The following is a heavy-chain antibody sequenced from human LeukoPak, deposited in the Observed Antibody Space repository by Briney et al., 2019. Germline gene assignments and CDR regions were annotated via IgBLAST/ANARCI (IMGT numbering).Heavy chain of an antibody. CDR2: ISGSGGST. D-gene: IGHD5-18*01. J-gene: IGHJ5*02. CDR1: GFTFSSDA. Sequence: PGRSLRLSCAASGFTFSSDAMSWVRQAPGKGLEWVSAISGSGGSTYYADSVKGRFTISRDRSKNTLYLQMSSLRVEDTAVYYCAIIHSYGHAWGQGTLVAVSS. V-gene: IGHV3-23*01. CDR3: AIIHSYGHA.